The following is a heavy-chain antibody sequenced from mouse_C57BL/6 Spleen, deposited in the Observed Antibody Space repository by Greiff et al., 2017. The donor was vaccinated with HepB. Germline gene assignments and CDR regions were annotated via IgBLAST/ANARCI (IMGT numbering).Heavy chain of an antibody. J-gene: IGHJ1*03. V-gene: IGHV5-9-1*02. D-gene: IGHD1-1*01. CDR2: ISSGGDYI. Sequence: EVKLMESGEGLVKPGGSLKLSCAASGFTFSSYAMSWVRQTPEKRLEWVAYISSGGDYIYYADTVKGRFTISRDNARNTLYLQMSSLKSEDTAMYYCTRGGTTVKGYFDVWGTGTTVTVSS. CDR3: TRGGTTVKGYFDV. CDR1: GFTFSSYA.